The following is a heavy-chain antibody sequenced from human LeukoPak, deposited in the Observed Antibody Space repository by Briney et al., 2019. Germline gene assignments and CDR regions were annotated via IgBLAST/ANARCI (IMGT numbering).Heavy chain of an antibody. D-gene: IGHD2-2*01. J-gene: IGHJ4*02. Sequence: PGGSLRLSCAASEFTFSLYAMNWVRQAPGKGLEGVSYINDVSSDIHYADSVKGRFTISRDNPKNKLYLPMNSLRAEDAAVYYCARDTYQPGLIDCWGQGALVTVSS. CDR2: INDVSSDI. V-gene: IGHV3-21*05. CDR3: ARDTYQPGLIDC. CDR1: EFTFSLYA.